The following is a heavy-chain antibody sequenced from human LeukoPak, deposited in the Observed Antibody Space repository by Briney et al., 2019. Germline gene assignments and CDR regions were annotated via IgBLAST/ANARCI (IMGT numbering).Heavy chain of an antibody. CDR1: GGSFSGYY. V-gene: IGHV4-34*01. CDR2: INHSGST. Sequence: KTSETLSLTCAVYGGSFSGYYWSWIRQPPGKGLEWIGEINHSGSTNYNPSLKSRVTISVDTSKNQFSLKLGSVTAADTAVYYCARHYGSGSYLKSYRWFDPWGQGTLVTVSS. J-gene: IGHJ5*02. CDR3: ARHYGSGSYLKSYRWFDP. D-gene: IGHD3-10*01.